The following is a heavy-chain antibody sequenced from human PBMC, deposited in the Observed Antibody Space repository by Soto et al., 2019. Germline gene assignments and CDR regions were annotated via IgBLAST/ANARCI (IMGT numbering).Heavy chain of an antibody. CDR1: GGSISSINW. V-gene: IGHV4-4*02. CDR3: ARGGGPDIAYGMDV. J-gene: IGHJ6*02. Sequence: QVQLQESGPGLVEPSGTLSLTCDVSGGSISSINWWSWVRQPPGKGLKWIGEIYHSGSTTYNPSLKSRVTISVDKSKNQFSLKLKSVTAADTAIYYCARGGGPDIAYGMDVWGQGTTVTVSS. CDR2: IYHSGST. D-gene: IGHD5-12*01.